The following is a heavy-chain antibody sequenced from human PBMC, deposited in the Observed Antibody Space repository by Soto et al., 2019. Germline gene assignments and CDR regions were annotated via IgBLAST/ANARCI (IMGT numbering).Heavy chain of an antibody. CDR2: ISYDGSNK. Sequence: GGSLRLSCAASGFTFSSYGMHWVRQAPGKGLEWVAVISYDGSNKYYADSVKGRFTISRDNSKNTLYLQMNGLRAEDTAAYYGAKRHYDFWSGYFGAGYYGMDVWGQGTTVTVSS. CDR3: AKRHYDFWSGYFGAGYYGMDV. J-gene: IGHJ6*02. V-gene: IGHV3-30*18. D-gene: IGHD3-3*01. CDR1: GFTFSSYG.